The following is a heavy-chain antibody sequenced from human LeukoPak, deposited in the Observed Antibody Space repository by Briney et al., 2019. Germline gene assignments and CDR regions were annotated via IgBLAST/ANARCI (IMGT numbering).Heavy chain of an antibody. V-gene: IGHV1-46*01. CDR1: GYTFTSYY. Sequence: ASVKVSCKASGYTFTSYYMPWVRQAPGQGLEWMGIINPSGGSTSYAQKFQGRVTMTRDTSTSTVYMELSSLRSEDTAVYYCARDKVSYGDYGDAFDIWGQGTMVTVSS. CDR3: ARDKVSYGDYGDAFDI. CDR2: INPSGGST. D-gene: IGHD4-17*01. J-gene: IGHJ3*02.